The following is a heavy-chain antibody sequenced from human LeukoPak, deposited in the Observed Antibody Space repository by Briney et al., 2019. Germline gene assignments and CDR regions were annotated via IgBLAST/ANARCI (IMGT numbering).Heavy chain of an antibody. D-gene: IGHD6-6*01. V-gene: IGHV4-34*01. Sequence: PSETLSLTCADHGGSFRGYYWTWIRRPPGKGLGWIGVLTYDGTTHYNPSLKSRITISIDTSKNHFSLNLNSVTAADTAVYYCARGIWSSSSFGYWGQGTLVTVSS. CDR2: LTYDGTT. CDR3: ARGIWSSSSFGY. J-gene: IGHJ4*02. CDR1: GGSFRGYY.